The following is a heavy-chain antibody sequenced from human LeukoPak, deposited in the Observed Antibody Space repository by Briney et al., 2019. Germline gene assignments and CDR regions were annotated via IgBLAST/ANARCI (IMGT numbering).Heavy chain of an antibody. J-gene: IGHJ4*02. CDR3: AKEGEYCSSTSCYEYYFDY. D-gene: IGHD2-2*01. V-gene: IGHV3-33*06. Sequence: GGSLRLSCAASGFTFSSYGMHSVRQAPGKGLEWVAVIWYDGSNKYYADSVKGRFTISRDNSKNTLYLQMNSLRAEDTAVYYCAKEGEYCSSTSCYEYYFDYWGQGTLVTVSS. CDR1: GFTFSSYG. CDR2: IWYDGSNK.